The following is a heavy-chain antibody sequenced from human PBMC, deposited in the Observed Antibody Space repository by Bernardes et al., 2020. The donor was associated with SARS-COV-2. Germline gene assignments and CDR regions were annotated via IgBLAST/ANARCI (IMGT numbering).Heavy chain of an antibody. CDR3: AKDVESGSYYGRYAFDF. V-gene: IGHV3-30*18. CDR2: TSYDGENK. CDR1: GFTFNSHG. Sequence: GGSLRLSCAASGFTFNSHGMHWVRQAPGKGLEWVAFTSYDGENKYCGNSVKGRCTISRDNSKNTLYLQMNSLRPDDTAVYFCAKDVESGSYYGRYAFDFWGQGTSVTVSS. J-gene: IGHJ3*01. D-gene: IGHD3-10*01.